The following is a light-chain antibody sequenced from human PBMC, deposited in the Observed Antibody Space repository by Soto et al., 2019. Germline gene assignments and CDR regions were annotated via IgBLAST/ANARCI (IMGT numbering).Light chain of an antibody. CDR2: DVS. CDR3: QQFNSYPIT. Sequence: AIQVTQSPSSLSASVGDRVTITCRASQDIRGALAWYQQKPGKAPNLLIYDVSTLESGVPSRFSGSGSGTEFTITISSLQPEDFGTFYCQQFNSYPITFGHGTRLEIK. V-gene: IGKV1-13*02. CDR1: QDIRGA. J-gene: IGKJ5*01.